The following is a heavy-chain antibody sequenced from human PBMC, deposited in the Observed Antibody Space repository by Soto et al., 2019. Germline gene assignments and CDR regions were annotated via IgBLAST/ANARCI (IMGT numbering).Heavy chain of an antibody. CDR2: INPNSGGT. CDR1: GYTFTGYY. D-gene: IGHD2-15*01. Sequence: QVQLVQSGAEVKKPGASVKVSCKASGYTFTGYYMHWVRQAPGQGLEWMGWINPNSGGTNYAQKFQGWGTMTRDTSISTAYMELSRLRSDDTAVYYCARVEYCSGGSCSYYFDYWGQGTLVTVSS. CDR3: ARVEYCSGGSCSYYFDY. V-gene: IGHV1-2*04. J-gene: IGHJ4*02.